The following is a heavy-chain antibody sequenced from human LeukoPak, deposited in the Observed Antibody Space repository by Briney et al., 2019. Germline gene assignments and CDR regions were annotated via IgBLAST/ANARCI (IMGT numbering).Heavy chain of an antibody. CDR2: IRYDGSNK. J-gene: IGHJ3*02. CDR3: AKAVDLATISVDI. Sequence: PGGSLRLSCAASGFTFSSYGMHWVRQAPGKGLEWVAFIRYDGSNKYYADSVKGRFTISRDNSKNTLYLVMNSLRVDDTAVYYCAKAVDLATISVDIWGQGTMVTVSS. CDR1: GFTFSSYG. V-gene: IGHV3-30*02. D-gene: IGHD5-24*01.